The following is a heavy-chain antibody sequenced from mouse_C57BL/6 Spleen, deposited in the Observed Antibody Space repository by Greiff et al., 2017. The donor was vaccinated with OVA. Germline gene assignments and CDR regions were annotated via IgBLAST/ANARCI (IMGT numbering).Heavy chain of an antibody. V-gene: IGHV3-6*01. J-gene: IGHJ1*03. CDR1: GYSITSGYY. D-gene: IGHD2-4*01. Sequence: EVKLMESGPGLVKPSQSLSLTCSVTGYSITSGYYWNWIRQFPGNKLEWMGYISYDGSNNYNPSLKNRSSITRDTSKNQFFLKLNSVTTEDTATDYCARVEDDYPYWYVDVWGTGTTVTVSS. CDR2: ISYDGSN. CDR3: ARVEDDYPYWYVDV.